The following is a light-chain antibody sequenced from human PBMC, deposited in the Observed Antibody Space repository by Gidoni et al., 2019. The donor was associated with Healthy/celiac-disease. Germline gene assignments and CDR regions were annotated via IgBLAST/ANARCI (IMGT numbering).Light chain of an antibody. CDR2: GAS. V-gene: IGKV3-20*01. CDR1: QSVSSSY. J-gene: IGKJ3*01. CDR3: QQYGSSPPIT. Sequence: EIVLTQSPGTLSLSPGERATLSCRASQSVSSSYLAWYQQKPGQAPRLLIYGASSRATGIPDRFSGSGSGTDFTLTISRLEPEDFAVYYCQQYGSSPPITVXPXTKVDSK.